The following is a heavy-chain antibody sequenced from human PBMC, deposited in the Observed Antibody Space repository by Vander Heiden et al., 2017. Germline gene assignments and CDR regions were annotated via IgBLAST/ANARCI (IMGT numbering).Heavy chain of an antibody. CDR3: AKDRRRWELLYYFDY. D-gene: IGHD1-26*01. V-gene: IGHV3-9*01. CDR2: ISWNSGSI. CDR1: GFTFDDYA. Sequence: EVQLVESGGGLVQPGRSLRLSCAASGFTFDDYAMHWVRQAPGKGLEWVSGISWNSGSIGYADSVKGRFTIFRDNAKNSLYLQMNSLRAEDTALYYCAKDRRRWELLYYFDYWGQGTLVTVSS. J-gene: IGHJ4*02.